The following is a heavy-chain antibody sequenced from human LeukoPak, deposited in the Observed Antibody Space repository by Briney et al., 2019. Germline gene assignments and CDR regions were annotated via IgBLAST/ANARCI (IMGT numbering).Heavy chain of an antibody. Sequence: RGSLRLSCAASGFTFSSYSMNWVRQAPGEGLEWVSYISSSSSTIYYADSVKGRFTISRDNAKNSLYLQMNSLRAEDTAVYYCARVDYYYGSGSYFHLFDYWGQGPLVTVSS. D-gene: IGHD3-10*01. CDR1: GFTFSSYS. V-gene: IGHV3-48*01. J-gene: IGHJ4*02. CDR3: ARVDYYYGSGSYFHLFDY. CDR2: ISSSSSTI.